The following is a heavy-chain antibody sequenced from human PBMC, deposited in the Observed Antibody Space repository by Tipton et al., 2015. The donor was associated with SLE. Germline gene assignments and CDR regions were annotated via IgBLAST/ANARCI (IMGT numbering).Heavy chain of an antibody. CDR3: ASGPYYDILTGYYNDYFDY. CDR1: GGSISSGSYY. J-gene: IGHJ4*02. CDR2: IYTSGST. Sequence: TLSLTCTVSGGSISSGSYYWSWIRQPAGKGLEWIGRIYTSGSTNYNPSLKSRVTISVDTSKNQFSLKLSSVTAADTAVYYCASGPYYDILTGYYNDYFDYWGQGTLVTVSS. D-gene: IGHD3-9*01. V-gene: IGHV4-61*02.